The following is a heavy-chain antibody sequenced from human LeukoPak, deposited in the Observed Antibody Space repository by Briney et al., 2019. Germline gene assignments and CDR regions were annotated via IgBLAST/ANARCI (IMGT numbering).Heavy chain of an antibody. CDR3: ARDLGIAAAGVYYGMDV. D-gene: IGHD6-13*01. Sequence: ASVKVSCKASGYTFTGYYMHGVGQAPGQGREGMGWINPNSGGTNYAQKFQGWVTMTRDTSISTAYMELSRLRSDDTAVYYCARDLGIAAAGVYYGMDVWGKGTTVTVSS. CDR2: INPNSGGT. CDR1: GYTFTGYY. J-gene: IGHJ6*04. V-gene: IGHV1-2*04.